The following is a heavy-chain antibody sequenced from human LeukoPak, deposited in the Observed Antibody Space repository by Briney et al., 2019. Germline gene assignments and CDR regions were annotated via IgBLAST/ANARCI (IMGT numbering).Heavy chain of an antibody. D-gene: IGHD3-3*01. V-gene: IGHV3-33*03. Sequence: GGSLRLSCAASGFTFTSYGMHWVRQAPGKGLEWVAIIWYDGSYKYYADSVKGRFTIPRDIAKNTLYLQMNSLRAEDTGVYYCAKDHYWSIDYWGRGTLVTVSS. J-gene: IGHJ4*02. CDR1: GFTFTSYG. CDR2: IWYDGSYK. CDR3: AKDHYWSIDY.